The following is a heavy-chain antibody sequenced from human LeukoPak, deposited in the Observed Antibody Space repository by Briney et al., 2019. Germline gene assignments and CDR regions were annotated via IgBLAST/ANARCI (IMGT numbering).Heavy chain of an antibody. V-gene: IGHV1-24*01. CDR1: GYTLTELS. CDR2: FDPEDGET. CDR3: ARGRIYYDSSGYYNYYYYMDV. D-gene: IGHD3-22*01. Sequence: ASVKVSCKVSGYTLTELSMHWVRQAPGKGLEWMGGFDPEDGETIYAQKFQGRVTMTEDTSTDTAYMELSSLRSEGTAVYYCARGRIYYDSSGYYNYYYYMDVWGKGTTVTVSS. J-gene: IGHJ6*03.